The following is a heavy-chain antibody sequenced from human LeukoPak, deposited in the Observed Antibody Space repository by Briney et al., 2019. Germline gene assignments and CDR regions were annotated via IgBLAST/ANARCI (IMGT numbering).Heavy chain of an antibody. CDR1: GASITSGTYY. D-gene: IGHD3-10*01. V-gene: IGHV4-61*02. CDR3: ARGLGSMLRGGSNWFDP. CDR2: IYTSGTT. J-gene: IGHJ5*02. Sequence: SQTLSLTCTVSGASITSGTYYWGWIRQPAGEGLEYIGRIYTSGTTNYNPSVKSRVTISIDTSKNQFSLTLRSVTAADTAVYYCARGLGSMLRGGSNWFDPWGQGTLVIVSS.